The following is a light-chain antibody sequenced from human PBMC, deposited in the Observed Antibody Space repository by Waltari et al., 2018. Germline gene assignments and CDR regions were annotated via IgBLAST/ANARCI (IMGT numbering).Light chain of an antibody. V-gene: IGKV3-20*01. CDR2: GAS. CDR1: QRLTKSY. CDR3: QQYGSSVLYT. Sequence: VLTQSPRTLPLSPGDTATLSCKSSQRLTKSYLAWYQQKPGKAPSLLISGASSRAPGIPARFSGSGSGTDFTLTISRLEHEDYAVYYCQQYGSSVLYTFGQGTKVEIK. J-gene: IGKJ2*01.